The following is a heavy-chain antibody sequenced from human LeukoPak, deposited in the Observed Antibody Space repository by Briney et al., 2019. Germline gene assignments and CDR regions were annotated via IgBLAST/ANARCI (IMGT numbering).Heavy chain of an antibody. CDR2: IIPIFGTA. D-gene: IGHD5-24*01. Sequence: ASVKVSCKASGYTFTSYGISWVRQAPGQGLEWMGGIIPIFGTANYAQKFQGRVTITADESTSTAYMELSSLRSEDTAVYYCARDRTLNERWLQYNWFDPWGQGTLVTVSS. CDR1: GYTFTSYG. J-gene: IGHJ5*02. CDR3: ARDRTLNERWLQYNWFDP. V-gene: IGHV1-69*13.